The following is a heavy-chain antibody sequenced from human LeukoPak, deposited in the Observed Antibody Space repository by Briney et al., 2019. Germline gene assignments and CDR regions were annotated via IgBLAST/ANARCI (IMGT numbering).Heavy chain of an antibody. J-gene: IGHJ4*02. CDR2: IILIFGTA. CDR1: GGTFSSYA. CDR3: ARHYDSSGYYYFDY. V-gene: IGHV1-69*13. D-gene: IGHD3-22*01. Sequence: GASVKVSCKASGGTFSSYAISWVRQAPGQGLEWMGGIILIFGTANYAQKFQGRVTITADESTSTAYMELSSLRSEDTAVYYCARHYDSSGYYYFDYWGQGTLVTVSS.